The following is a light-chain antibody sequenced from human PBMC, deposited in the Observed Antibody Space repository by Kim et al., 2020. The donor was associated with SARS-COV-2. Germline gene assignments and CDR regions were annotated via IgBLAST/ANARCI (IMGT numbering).Light chain of an antibody. J-gene: IGLJ2*01. CDR1: KLGDRY. CDR2: QDS. Sequence: VSPGQTASITCSGGKLGDRYASWYQQRPGQSPVLVIYQDSKRPSGIPERFSGSNSGNTATLTISGTQAMDEADYYCQAWDSSTAVVFGGGTQLTVL. CDR3: QAWDSSTAVV. V-gene: IGLV3-1*01.